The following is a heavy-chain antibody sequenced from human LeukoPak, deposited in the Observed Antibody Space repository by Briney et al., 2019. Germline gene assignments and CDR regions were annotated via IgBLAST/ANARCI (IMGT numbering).Heavy chain of an antibody. V-gene: IGHV1-8*02. Sequence: ASVKVSCKASGGTFSSYAINWVRQATGQGLEWMGWMNPNSGNTGYAQEFQGRVTMTRNTSISTAYMELSSLRSEDTAVYYCARVRAVVYGMDVWGQGTTVTVSS. J-gene: IGHJ6*02. CDR1: GGTFSSYA. D-gene: IGHD6-19*01. CDR2: MNPNSGNT. CDR3: ARVRAVVYGMDV.